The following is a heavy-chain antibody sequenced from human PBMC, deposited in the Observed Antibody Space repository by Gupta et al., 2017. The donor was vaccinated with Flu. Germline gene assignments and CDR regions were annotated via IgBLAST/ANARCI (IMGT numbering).Heavy chain of an antibody. CDR2: ISWNSGSI. V-gene: IGHV3-9*01. CDR3: AKDTTYYYGSGSFIFDY. J-gene: IGHJ4*02. D-gene: IGHD3-10*01. Sequence: VRQAPGKGLEWVSGISWNSGSIGYADSVKGRFTISRDNAKNSLYLQMNSLRAEDTALYYCAKDTTYYYGSGSFIFDYWGQGTLVTVSS.